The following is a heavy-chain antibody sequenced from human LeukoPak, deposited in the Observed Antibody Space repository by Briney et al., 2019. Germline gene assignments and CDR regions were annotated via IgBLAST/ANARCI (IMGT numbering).Heavy chain of an antibody. CDR1: GFTFGTYS. CDR3: ARGRAAAGHFDL. V-gene: IGHV3-21*01. CDR2: ISSSSSYS. Sequence: GGSLRLSCAASGFTFGTYSMNWVRQAPGKGLEWVSSISSSSSYSYYADSVRGRFTISRDNAKNSLYLQMNSLRAEDTAVYYCARGRAAAGHFDLWGQGTLVTVSS. D-gene: IGHD6-13*01. J-gene: IGHJ4*02.